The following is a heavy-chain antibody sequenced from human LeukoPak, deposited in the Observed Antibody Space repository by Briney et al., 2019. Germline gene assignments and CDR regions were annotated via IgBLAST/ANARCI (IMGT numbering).Heavy chain of an antibody. CDR2: IVGSGGGT. J-gene: IGHJ4*02. CDR1: GFTFSSYA. V-gene: IGHV3-23*01. CDR3: ATGESALDY. Sequence: RPGGSLRLSCAASGFTFSSYAMSWVRQAPGRGLEWVSAIVGSGGGTYYADSVKGRFTISRDNAKNSLYLQMNSLRAEDTAVYYCATGESALDYWGQGTLVTVSS. D-gene: IGHD7-27*01.